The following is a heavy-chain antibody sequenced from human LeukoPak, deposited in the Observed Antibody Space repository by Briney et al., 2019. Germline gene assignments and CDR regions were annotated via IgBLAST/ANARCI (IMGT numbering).Heavy chain of an antibody. CDR2: ISYDGSNK. D-gene: IGHD2-2*01. CDR3: AKEGYCSSTSCSAQAFDY. Sequence: GGSLRLSCAASGFTFSSYGMHWVRQAPGKGLEGVAVISYDGSNKYYADSVKGRFTISRDNSKNTLYLQMNSLRAEDTAVYYCAKEGYCSSTSCSAQAFDYWGQGTLVTVSS. V-gene: IGHV3-30*18. CDR1: GFTFSSYG. J-gene: IGHJ4*02.